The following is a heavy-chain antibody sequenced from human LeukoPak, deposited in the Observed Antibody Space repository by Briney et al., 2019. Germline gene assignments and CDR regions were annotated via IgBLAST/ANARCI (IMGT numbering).Heavy chain of an antibody. J-gene: IGHJ4*02. CDR3: ARQPYGSGSYYNNY. V-gene: IGHV5-51*01. Sequence: KVSCKASGYTFTSYGISWVRQMPGKGLEWMGIIYPGDSDTRYSPSFQGQVTISADKSISTAYLQWSSLKASDTAMYYCARQPYGSGSYYNNYWGQGTLVTVSS. CDR2: IYPGDSDT. CDR1: GYTFTSYG. D-gene: IGHD3-10*01.